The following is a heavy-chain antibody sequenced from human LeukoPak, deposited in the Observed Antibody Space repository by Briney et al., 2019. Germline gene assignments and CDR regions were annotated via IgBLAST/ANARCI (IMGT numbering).Heavy chain of an antibody. V-gene: IGHV1-46*01. J-gene: IGHJ4*02. CDR3: ARVRTIFGVVALDY. Sequence: ASVKVSCKASGYIFTKYYMHWVRQAPGQGLEWMGRINPSGGSTSYAQKFQGRVTMTRDTSMSTVYMELSGLRSEDTAVYYCARVRTIFGVVALDYWGQGTLVTVSS. CDR1: GYIFTKYY. D-gene: IGHD3-3*01. CDR2: INPSGGST.